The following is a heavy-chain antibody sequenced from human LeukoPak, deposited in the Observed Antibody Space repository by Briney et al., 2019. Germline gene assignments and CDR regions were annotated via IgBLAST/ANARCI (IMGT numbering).Heavy chain of an antibody. Sequence: GGSLRLSCAASGFTFDDYAMHWVRQAPGKGLEWVSGISWNSGSIGYADSVKGRFTISRDNAKNSLYLQMNSLRAEDTALYYCAKDQGGAFDIWGQGTMVTVSS. D-gene: IGHD3-16*01. V-gene: IGHV3-9*01. CDR3: AKDQGGAFDI. CDR1: GFTFDDYA. J-gene: IGHJ3*02. CDR2: ISWNSGSI.